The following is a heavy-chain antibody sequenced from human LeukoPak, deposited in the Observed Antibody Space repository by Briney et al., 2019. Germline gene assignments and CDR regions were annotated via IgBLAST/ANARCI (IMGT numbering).Heavy chain of an antibody. CDR2: INTDGSST. CDR3: ANGAFRLYYIDV. V-gene: IGHV3-74*01. Sequence: PGGSLRLPCAASGFTFGTYWMHWVRQAPGKGLGWVSRINTDGSSTNYADSVKGRFTISRDNAKNTVYLQMNSLRAEDTAVYYCANGAFRLYYIDVWGKGTTVTVSS. D-gene: IGHD3-16*01. J-gene: IGHJ6*03. CDR1: GFTFGTYW.